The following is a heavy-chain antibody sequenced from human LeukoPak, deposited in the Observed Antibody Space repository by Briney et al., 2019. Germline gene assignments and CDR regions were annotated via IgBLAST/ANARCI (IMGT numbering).Heavy chain of an antibody. J-gene: IGHJ4*02. CDR2: ISGSGGST. D-gene: IGHD3-22*01. Sequence: GGSLRLSCAASGLTFSSYAMSWVRQAPGKGLEWVSAISGSGGSTYYADSVKGRFTISRDNSKNTLYLQMNSLRAEDTAVYYCAKYPIVVVTYYFDYWGQGTLVTVSS. CDR1: GLTFSSYA. CDR3: AKYPIVVVTYYFDY. V-gene: IGHV3-23*01.